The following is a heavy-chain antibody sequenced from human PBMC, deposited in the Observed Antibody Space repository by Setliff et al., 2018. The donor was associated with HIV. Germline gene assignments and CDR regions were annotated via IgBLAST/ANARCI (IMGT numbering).Heavy chain of an antibody. J-gene: IGHJ3*01. Sequence: PSETMSLTCAVYGRSFSGYYWNWIHQSPGKGLEWIGEINHSGGTNYNPSLKSRVTMSIDTSKNQFSLNVSSVTAADTAVYYCARGWGHDGFDFWGQGTMVT. CDR1: GRSFSGYY. V-gene: IGHV4-34*01. CDR2: INHSGGT. D-gene: IGHD7-27*01. CDR3: ARGWGHDGFDF.